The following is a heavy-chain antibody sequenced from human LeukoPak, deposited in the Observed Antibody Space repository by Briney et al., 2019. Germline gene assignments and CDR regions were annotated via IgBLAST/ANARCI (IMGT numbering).Heavy chain of an antibody. CDR3: ARVTGGGDYFDY. Sequence: ASVKVSCKASGYTFTGYFIHWVRQAPGQGLEWMGWIYANSGGTNYAQKFQGRVTMTRDTSIRTAYMELSSLRSDDTAFYYCARVTGGGDYFDYWGQGTLVTVSS. CDR2: IYANSGGT. V-gene: IGHV1-2*02. D-gene: IGHD3-10*01. CDR1: GYTFTGYF. J-gene: IGHJ4*02.